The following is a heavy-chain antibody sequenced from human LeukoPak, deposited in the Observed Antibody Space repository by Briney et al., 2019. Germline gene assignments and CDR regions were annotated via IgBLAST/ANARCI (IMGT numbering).Heavy chain of an antibody. D-gene: IGHD3-22*01. Sequence: AGGSLRLSCAASGFAFSSYSMNWVRQAPGKGLDWVSYITSSSSAIYYADSVKGRFTISRDNAKNSLYLQMNSLRAEDTAVYYCARKSSSSGYPFDYWGQGTVVTVSS. CDR1: GFAFSSYS. CDR3: ARKSSSSGYPFDY. V-gene: IGHV3-48*01. J-gene: IGHJ4*02. CDR2: ITSSSSAI.